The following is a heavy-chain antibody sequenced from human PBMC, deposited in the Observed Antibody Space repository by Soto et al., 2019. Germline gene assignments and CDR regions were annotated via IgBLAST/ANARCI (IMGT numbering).Heavy chain of an antibody. CDR1: GYTFTSYY. CDR3: AWGGHYYYYGMDV. Sequence: ASVKVSCKASGYTFTSYYMHWVRQAPGQENEWMGIINPSGGSTSYAQKFQGRVTMTMDTSTSTVYMELSSLRSEDTAVYYCAWGGHYYYYGMDVWGQGTTVTVSS. J-gene: IGHJ6*02. D-gene: IGHD3-16*01. CDR2: INPSGGST. V-gene: IGHV1-46*01.